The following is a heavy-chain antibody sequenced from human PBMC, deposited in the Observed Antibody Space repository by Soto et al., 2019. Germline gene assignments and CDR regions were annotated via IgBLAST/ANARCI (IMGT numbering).Heavy chain of an antibody. CDR1: GGTFSSYT. D-gene: IGHD5-12*01. V-gene: IGHV1-69*02. J-gene: IGHJ6*02. Sequence: SVKVSCKASGGTFSSYTISWVRQAPGQGLEWMGRIIPILGIANYAQKFQGRVTITADKSTSTAYMELSSLRSEDTAVYYCARAVYSGYEDYYYGMDVWGQGTTVTFSS. CDR3: ARAVYSGYEDYYYGMDV. CDR2: IIPILGIA.